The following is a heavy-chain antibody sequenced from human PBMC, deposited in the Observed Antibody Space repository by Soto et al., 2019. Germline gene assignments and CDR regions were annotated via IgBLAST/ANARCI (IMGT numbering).Heavy chain of an antibody. Sequence: DVQLLESGGGLVQWGGSLRLSCDTSGFTFSTYGMTWVRQAPGKGLEWVSYGGSGGRRYYAESVKGRFTISRDNSKNTLSLEMNSMRAEDTATYYCVKFRGRAYPYYYMDVWGKWTTVTVSS. CDR2: GGSGGRR. V-gene: IGHV3-23*01. CDR3: VKFRGRAYPYYYMDV. D-gene: IGHD3-10*01. J-gene: IGHJ6*03. CDR1: GFTFSTYG.